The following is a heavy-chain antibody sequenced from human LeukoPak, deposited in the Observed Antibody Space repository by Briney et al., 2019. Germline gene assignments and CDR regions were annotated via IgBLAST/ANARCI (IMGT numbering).Heavy chain of an antibody. V-gene: IGHV1-69*13. D-gene: IGHD6-19*01. CDR2: IIPIFGTA. Sequence: SVKVSCRASGGTFSSYAISWVRQAPGQGLEWMGGIIPIFGTANYAQKFQGRVTITADEFTSTAYMELSSLRSEDTAVYYCASPSNSGWGHFDYWGQGTLVTVSS. J-gene: IGHJ4*02. CDR3: ASPSNSGWGHFDY. CDR1: GGTFSSYA.